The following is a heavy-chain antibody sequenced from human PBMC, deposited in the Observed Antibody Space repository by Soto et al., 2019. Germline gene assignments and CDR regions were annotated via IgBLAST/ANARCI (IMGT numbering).Heavy chain of an antibody. CDR1: GYTFTGYY. Sequence: AASVKVSCKASGYTFTGYYMHWVRQAPGQGLEWMGWINPNSGGTNYAQKFQGWVTMTRDTSISTVFLELRSLKSDDTAIYYCARDRLRGYDSSGFYSWGQGTMVTVSS. V-gene: IGHV1-2*04. CDR2: INPNSGGT. J-gene: IGHJ4*02. D-gene: IGHD3-22*01. CDR3: ARDRLRGYDSSGFYS.